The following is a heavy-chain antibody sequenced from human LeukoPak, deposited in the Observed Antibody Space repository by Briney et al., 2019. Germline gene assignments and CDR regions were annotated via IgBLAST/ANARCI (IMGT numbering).Heavy chain of an antibody. V-gene: IGHV5-10-1*01. Sequence: GESLRISFKGSGXSFTAYWISWVRQMPGKGLEWMGRIDPSDSYTNYSPSFQGHVTISADRSITTAYLQWSSLKASDTAMYYCARTYGSGIGNTFDIWGQGTMVTVSS. D-gene: IGHD3-10*01. CDR2: IDPSDSYT. J-gene: IGHJ3*02. CDR1: GXSFTAYW. CDR3: ARTYGSGIGNTFDI.